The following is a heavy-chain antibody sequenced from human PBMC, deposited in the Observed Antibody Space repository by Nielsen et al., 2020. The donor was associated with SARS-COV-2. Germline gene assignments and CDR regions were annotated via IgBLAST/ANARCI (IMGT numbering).Heavy chain of an antibody. CDR2: IIPIFGTA. J-gene: IGHJ6*03. V-gene: IGHV1-69*01. Sequence: WVRQAPGQGLEWMGGIIPIFGTANYAQKFQGRVTITADESTSTAYMELSSLRSGDTAVYYCARAPRMYSSGWYGYYYYMDVWGKGTTVTVSS. CDR3: ARAPRMYSSGWYGYYYYMDV. D-gene: IGHD6-19*01.